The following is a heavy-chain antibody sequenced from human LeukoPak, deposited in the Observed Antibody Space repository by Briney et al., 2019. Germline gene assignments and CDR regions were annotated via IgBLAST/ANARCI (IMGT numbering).Heavy chain of an antibody. D-gene: IGHD3-10*01. CDR1: GFTFSSYA. CDR3: ARVADGVLLWFGELNV. J-gene: IGHJ6*04. CDR2: ISYDGSTK. Sequence: GGSLRLSCAASGFTFSSYAMHWVRQAPGKGLEWVAVISYDGSTKYYADSVKGRFTTSRDNAKNSLYLQMNSLRAEDTAVYYCARVADGVLLWFGELNVWGKGTTVTVSS. V-gene: IGHV3-30-3*01.